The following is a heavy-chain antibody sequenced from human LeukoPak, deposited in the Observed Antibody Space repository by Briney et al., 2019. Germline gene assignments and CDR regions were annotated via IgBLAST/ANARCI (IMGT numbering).Heavy chain of an antibody. CDR1: GFTFNSYW. J-gene: IGHJ4*02. CDR3: ARDPTQWLRYGYFDY. Sequence: GGSLRLSCAASGFTFNSYWMTWVRQAPGKGLVWVSRIDNGGSDTRHADSVKGRFTISRDNAKNTLYLQMNSLRAEDTAVYYCARDPTQWLRYGYFDYWGQGTLVTVSS. CDR2: IDNGGSDT. D-gene: IGHD5-12*01. V-gene: IGHV3-74*01.